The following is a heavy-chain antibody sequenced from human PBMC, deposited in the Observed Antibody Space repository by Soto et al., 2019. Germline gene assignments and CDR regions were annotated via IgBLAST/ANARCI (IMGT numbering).Heavy chain of an antibody. D-gene: IGHD3-22*01. V-gene: IGHV1-2*02. CDR3: ARDTYYYDSSGYYHYYYGKDV. J-gene: IGHJ6*02. Sequence: ASVKVSCKASGYTFTGYYMHWVRQAPGQGLEWTGWINPNSGGTNYAQKFQGRVTMTRDTSISTAYMELSRLRSDDTAVYYCARDTYYYDSSGYYHYYYGKDVWGQGTTVTVSS. CDR1: GYTFTGYY. CDR2: INPNSGGT.